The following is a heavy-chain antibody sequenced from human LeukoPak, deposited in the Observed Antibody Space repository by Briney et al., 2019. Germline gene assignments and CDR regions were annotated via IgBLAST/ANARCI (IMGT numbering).Heavy chain of an antibody. CDR1: GFTFSSYW. V-gene: IGHV3-74*01. CDR2: INSDGSST. J-gene: IGHJ4*02. D-gene: IGHD5-18*01. Sequence: GGSLRLSCAASGFTFSSYWMHWVRQAPGKGLVWVSRINSDGSSTSYADSVKGRFTISRDNAKNTLYLQKNSLRAEDTAVYYCASGYSYGYSDYWGQGTLVTVSS. CDR3: ASGYSYGYSDY.